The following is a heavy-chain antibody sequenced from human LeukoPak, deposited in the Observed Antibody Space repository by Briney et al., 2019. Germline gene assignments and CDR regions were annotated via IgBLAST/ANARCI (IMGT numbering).Heavy chain of an antibody. Sequence: GGSLRLSCVASGFTFRSYEMNWVRQAPGKGLEWLSYISSDGSAIYYADSVKGRFTISRDNAKNSLFLQMNSLRAEDTSIYYCAREVAYAGYDFGLDYWGQGTLVTVSS. CDR2: ISSDGSAI. CDR1: GFTFRSYE. D-gene: IGHD2-8*02. V-gene: IGHV3-48*03. J-gene: IGHJ4*02. CDR3: AREVAYAGYDFGLDY.